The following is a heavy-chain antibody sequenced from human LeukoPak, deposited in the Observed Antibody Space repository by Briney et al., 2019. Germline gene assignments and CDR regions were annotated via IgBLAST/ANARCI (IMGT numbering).Heavy chain of an antibody. D-gene: IGHD5-24*01. J-gene: IGHJ4*02. V-gene: IGHV1-2*02. Sequence: ASVKVSCKTSGYSFTGNDMQWMRQAPGKGLEWMGWINANNGGTNYAQKFQGRVTMTRDTSISTVYMEMSSLRSDDTAVYFCARGYIGYFDYWGQGTLVTVSS. CDR3: ARGYIGYFDY. CDR1: GYSFTGND. CDR2: INANNGGT.